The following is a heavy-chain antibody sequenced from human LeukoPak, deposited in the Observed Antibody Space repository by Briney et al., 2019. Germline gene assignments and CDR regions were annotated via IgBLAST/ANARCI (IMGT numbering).Heavy chain of an antibody. V-gene: IGHV1-18*01. Sequence: ASVKVSCKASGYTFTSYGISWVRQAPGQGLEWMGWISAYNGNKNYAQKLQGRVTMTTDTSTSTAYMELRSLRSDDTAVYYCARGGNYYDSSGYYYVGYFDYWGQGTLVTVSS. CDR1: GYTFTSYG. CDR3: ARGGNYYDSSGYYYVGYFDY. CDR2: ISAYNGNK. J-gene: IGHJ4*02. D-gene: IGHD3-22*01.